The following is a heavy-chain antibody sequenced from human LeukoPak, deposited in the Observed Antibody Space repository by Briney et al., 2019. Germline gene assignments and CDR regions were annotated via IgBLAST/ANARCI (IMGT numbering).Heavy chain of an antibody. J-gene: IGHJ5*02. Sequence: GGSLRLSCAASGFTFSGYWMSWVRQAPGKGLEWVVNIKQDGSEKYYVDSVKGRFTISRDNAKNSLYLQMNSLRAEDTAVYYCARDRSENDFWSGYYKGSNWFDPWGQGTLVTVSS. D-gene: IGHD3-3*01. CDR1: GFTFSGYW. V-gene: IGHV3-7*01. CDR2: IKQDGSEK. CDR3: ARDRSENDFWSGYYKGSNWFDP.